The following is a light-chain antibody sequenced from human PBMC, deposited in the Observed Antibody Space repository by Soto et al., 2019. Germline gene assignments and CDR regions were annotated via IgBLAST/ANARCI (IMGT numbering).Light chain of an antibody. Sequence: DVVMTQSPLSLPVTLGQSASISCKSTLGLVYSDGNTYLNWFHQRPGQSPRRLIYMISRRDSGVPDRFSGSGSGTDFTLTISRVEAEDVGVYYCMQGTHWPWTFGQGTKVEMK. V-gene: IGKV2-30*01. CDR2: MIS. CDR1: LGLVYSDGNTY. CDR3: MQGTHWPWT. J-gene: IGKJ1*01.